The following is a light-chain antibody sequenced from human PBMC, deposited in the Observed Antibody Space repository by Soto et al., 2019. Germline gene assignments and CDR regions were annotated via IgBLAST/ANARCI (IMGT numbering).Light chain of an antibody. CDR3: QQRSNWPPTWT. CDR2: DAS. CDR1: QSVSRY. J-gene: IGKJ1*01. V-gene: IGKV3-11*01. Sequence: EIVLTQSPATLSLSPGEGATLSCRASQSVSRYLAWYQQKPGQAPRLLIYDASNRAAGIPARFSGSGSGTDFTLTISSLEPEDFAVYYCQQRSNWPPTWTFGQGTKVDIK.